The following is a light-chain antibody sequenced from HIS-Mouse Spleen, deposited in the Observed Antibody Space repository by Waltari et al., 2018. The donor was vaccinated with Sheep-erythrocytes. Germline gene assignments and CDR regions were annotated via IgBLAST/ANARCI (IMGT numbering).Light chain of an antibody. CDR3: QQYNSYSWT. CDR1: QSISSW. Sequence: DIQMTQSPSTLSASVGDRVTITCRASQSISSWLAWYQQKPGKAPKLLIDKASSLESGVPARFSGSGSGTEFTLTISSLQPDDFATYYCQQYNSYSWTFGQGTK. V-gene: IGKV1-5*03. CDR2: KAS. J-gene: IGKJ1*01.